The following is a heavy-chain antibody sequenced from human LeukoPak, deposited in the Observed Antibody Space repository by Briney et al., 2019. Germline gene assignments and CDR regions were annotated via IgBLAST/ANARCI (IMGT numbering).Heavy chain of an antibody. V-gene: IGHV4-31*03. J-gene: IGHJ5*02. Sequence: PSETLSLTCTVSGGSISIGGYYWSWIRQHPGKGLEWIGYIFYNGNTYYNPSLKSRLTISGDTSENQFSLKLSSVTAADTAVYYCAREDSGNRGWFDPWGQGTLVTVSS. CDR3: AREDSGNRGWFDP. CDR1: GGSISIGGYY. D-gene: IGHD5-12*01. CDR2: IFYNGNT.